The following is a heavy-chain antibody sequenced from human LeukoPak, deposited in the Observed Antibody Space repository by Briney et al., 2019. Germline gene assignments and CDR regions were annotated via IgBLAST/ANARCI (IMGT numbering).Heavy chain of an antibody. CDR3: ARVVGVGFDY. CDR2: INHSGST. Sequence: SETLSLTCAAYGGSFSGYYWSWIRQPPGKGLEWIGEINHSGSTNYNPSLKSRVTISVDASKNQFSLKLSSVTAADTAVYYCARVVGVGFDYWGQGTLVTVSS. CDR1: GGSFSGYY. D-gene: IGHD3-22*01. V-gene: IGHV4-34*01. J-gene: IGHJ4*02.